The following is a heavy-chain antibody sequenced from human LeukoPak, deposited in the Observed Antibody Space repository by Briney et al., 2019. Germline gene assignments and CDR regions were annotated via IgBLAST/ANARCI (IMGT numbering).Heavy chain of an antibody. CDR1: GFTFSSHW. Sequence: GGSLRLSCAVSGFTFSSHWMRWVRQAPGKGLVWVSHIKSDGTSTNYADSVKGRFTISRDNSRNILYLQVDSLRAEDTAVYYCAREYGSGMDYFDPWGQGTLVTVSS. CDR2: IKSDGTST. CDR3: AREYGSGMDYFDP. J-gene: IGHJ5*02. D-gene: IGHD3-10*01. V-gene: IGHV3-74*01.